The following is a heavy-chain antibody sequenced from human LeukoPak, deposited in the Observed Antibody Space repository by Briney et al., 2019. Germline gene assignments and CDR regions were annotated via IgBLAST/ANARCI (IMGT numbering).Heavy chain of an antibody. V-gene: IGHV3-23*01. D-gene: IGHD4/OR15-4a*01. CDR3: AKKAQYDGHYPLDY. CDR2: TSDRGDYT. J-gene: IGHJ4*02. Sequence: GGSLRFSCAASGFTFSSYSMSRVRQAPGKGLEWVSGTSDRGDYTYYADSVKGRFTISRDTSKNTLYLQMNSLRAEDTALYFCAKKAQYDGHYPLDYWGQGTLVTVSA. CDR1: GFTFSSYS.